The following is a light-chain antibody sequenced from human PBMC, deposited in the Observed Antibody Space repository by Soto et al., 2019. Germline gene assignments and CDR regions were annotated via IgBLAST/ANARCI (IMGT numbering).Light chain of an antibody. CDR3: QQYAASPRT. J-gene: IGKJ1*01. V-gene: IGKV3-20*01. CDR2: GAS. CDR1: QSVRSY. Sequence: EIVLTQSPGNLSLSPGERATLSCRASQSVRSYVAWYQQKPGQAPRLLIYGASSRATGIPDRFSGSGSATDFTLTISRLEPEDFAVYYCQQYAASPRTFGQGTRWIS.